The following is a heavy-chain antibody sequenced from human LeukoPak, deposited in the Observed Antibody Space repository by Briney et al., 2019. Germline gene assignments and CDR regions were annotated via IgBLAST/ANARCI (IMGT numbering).Heavy chain of an antibody. CDR3: AAVASIRRFYFDF. CDR1: GYSFTGYY. V-gene: IGHV1-2*02. Sequence: GASVKVSCKASGYSFTGYYIHWVRQAPGQGLEWMGWINPDSGDTEYSQRFQGRITLTSDTSVTIAYMELSSLRSDDTAIFYCAAVASIRRFYFDFWGQGTLVTVSS. J-gene: IGHJ4*02. D-gene: IGHD3-3*01. CDR2: INPDSGDT.